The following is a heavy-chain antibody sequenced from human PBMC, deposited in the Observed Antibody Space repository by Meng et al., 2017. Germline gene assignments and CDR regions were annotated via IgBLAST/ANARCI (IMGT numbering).Heavy chain of an antibody. V-gene: IGHV3-73*01. CDR2: IRSKANSYAT. Sequence: GQSLRLSCPASGFTFSGSAIHWVRQASGKGLEWVGLIRSKANSYATAYAASVKGRFTISRDDLKNTAYLQMNSLKTEDTAVYYCTRLIEITMVRGVIIPNDYWGQGTLVTVSS. CDR3: TRLIEITMVRGVIIPNDY. D-gene: IGHD3-10*01. J-gene: IGHJ4*02. CDR1: GFTFSGSA.